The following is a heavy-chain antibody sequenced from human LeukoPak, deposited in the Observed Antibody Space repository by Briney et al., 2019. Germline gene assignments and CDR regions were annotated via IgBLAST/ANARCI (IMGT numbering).Heavy chain of an antibody. J-gene: IGHJ4*02. V-gene: IGHV1-18*01. CDR1: GYAFISYG. CDR2: ISAYNGNT. D-gene: IGHD6-19*01. Sequence: ASVKVSCKASGYAFISYGFSWVRQAPGQGLEWMGWISAYNGNTNYAQKLQGRVTMTTDTSTSTAYMELRSLRSDDTAVYYCARAVGVAGHFDYWGQGTLVTVSS. CDR3: ARAVGVAGHFDY.